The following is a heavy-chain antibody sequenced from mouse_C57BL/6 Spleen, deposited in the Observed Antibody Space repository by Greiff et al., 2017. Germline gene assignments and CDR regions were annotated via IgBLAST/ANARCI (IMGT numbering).Heavy chain of an antibody. CDR1: GFSLTSYG. D-gene: IGHD2-5*01. J-gene: IGHJ4*01. V-gene: IGHV2-6*01. CDR2: IWGVGST. CDR3: ARHYYSNYEAMDY. Sequence: VQRVESGPGLVAPSQSLSITCTVSGFSLTSYGVDWVRQSPGKGLEWLGVIWGVGSTNYNSALKSRLSISKDNTKSQVFLKMNSLQTDDTAMYYCARHYYSNYEAMDYWGQGTSVTVSS.